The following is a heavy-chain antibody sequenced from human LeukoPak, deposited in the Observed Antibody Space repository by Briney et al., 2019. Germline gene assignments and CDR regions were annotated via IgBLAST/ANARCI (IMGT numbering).Heavy chain of an antibody. J-gene: IGHJ4*02. CDR3: ARRLYLPGFATDFDY. CDR2: ISSSGST. V-gene: IGHV4-61*02. D-gene: IGHD2-15*01. CDR1: GDSISSGDYY. Sequence: PSETLSLTCTVSGDSISSGDYYWSWIRQPAGKGLEWIGRISSSGSTNYNPSLKSRVTISVGTSKNQFSLKLSSVTAADTAVYYCARRLYLPGFATDFDYWGQGTLVTVSS.